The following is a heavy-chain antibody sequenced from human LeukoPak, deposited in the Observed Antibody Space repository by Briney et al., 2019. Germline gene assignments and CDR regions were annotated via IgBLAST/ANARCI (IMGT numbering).Heavy chain of an antibody. D-gene: IGHD3-3*01. V-gene: IGHV3-48*01. Sequence: PGGSLRLSCAASGFTFSSYSMNWVRQAPGKGLEWVSYISSSSTTIYYADSVKGRFTISRDNAKNSLYLQMNSLRAEDTAVYYCARGETKITIFGVVTSLHFDYWGQGTLVTVSS. J-gene: IGHJ4*02. CDR2: ISSSSTTI. CDR1: GFTFSSYS. CDR3: ARGETKITIFGVVTSLHFDY.